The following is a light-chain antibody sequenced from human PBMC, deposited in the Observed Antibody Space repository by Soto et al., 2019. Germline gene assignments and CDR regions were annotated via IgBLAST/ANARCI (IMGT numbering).Light chain of an antibody. CDR3: QQYYTSPIT. CDR2: CAS. J-gene: IGKJ5*01. CDR1: QSVLYSSNNKNY. Sequence: DIVMTQSPDSLAVSLGERATINCKSTQSVLYSSNNKNYLAWYQQKVGQPPKLLIYCASTRESGVPDRFSGSGSGTDFTLTISSLRAEDVAVYYCQQYYTSPITFGQGTRLEI. V-gene: IGKV4-1*01.